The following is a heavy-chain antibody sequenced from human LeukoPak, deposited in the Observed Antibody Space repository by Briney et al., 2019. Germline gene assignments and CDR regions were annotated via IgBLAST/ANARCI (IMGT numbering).Heavy chain of an antibody. CDR3: ARRMRLQFRGLYYYYGMDV. CDR2: ISSSGSTI. Sequence: QPGGSLRLSCAASGFTFSSYEMNWVRQAPGKGLEWVSYISSSGSTIYYADSVKGRFTISRDNAKNSLYLQMNSLRAEGTAVYYCARRMRLQFRGLYYYYGMDVWGQGATVTVSS. J-gene: IGHJ6*02. V-gene: IGHV3-48*03. CDR1: GFTFSSYE. D-gene: IGHD5-24*01.